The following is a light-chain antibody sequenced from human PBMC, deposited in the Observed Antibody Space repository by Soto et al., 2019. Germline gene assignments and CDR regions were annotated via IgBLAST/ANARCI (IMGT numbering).Light chain of an antibody. CDR2: DAS. J-gene: IGKJ1*01. CDR1: QSVRRN. Sequence: EIVMTQSPATLSVSPGGEATLSCRASQSVRRNLAWYQQKPGQAPSLLIFDASTRATGVPARFSGSGSVTEFTLTISSLQSEDFAVYYCQHYYNWPPGGTFGQGTKVEI. V-gene: IGKV3-15*01. CDR3: QHYYNWPPGGT.